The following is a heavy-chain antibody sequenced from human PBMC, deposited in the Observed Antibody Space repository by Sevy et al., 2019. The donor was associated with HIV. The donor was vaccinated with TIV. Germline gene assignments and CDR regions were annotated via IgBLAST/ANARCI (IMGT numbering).Heavy chain of an antibody. CDR3: ARIAAVGPHDAFDI. CDR2: ISSSGSTI. D-gene: IGHD6-13*01. V-gene: IGHV3-48*03. CDR1: GFTFSSYE. J-gene: IGHJ3*02. Sequence: GGSLRLSCAASGFTFSSYEMNWVRQAPGKGLEWVSYISSSGSTIYYADSVKGRFTISRDNAKNSLYLQMNSLRAEDTAVYYCARIAAVGPHDAFDIWGQGTMVTVS.